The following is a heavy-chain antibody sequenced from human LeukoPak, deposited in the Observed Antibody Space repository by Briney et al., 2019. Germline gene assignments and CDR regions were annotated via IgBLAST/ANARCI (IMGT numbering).Heavy chain of an antibody. CDR3: AKSPRGVFDI. Sequence: PSETLSLTCTVSGGSISSSSYYWGWIRQPPGKGLEWIGSIYYSGSTYYNPSLKSRVTISVDTSKNQFSLKLSSVTAADTAVYYCAKSPRGVFDIGGQGTMVTVSS. CDR2: IYYSGST. CDR1: GGSISSSSYY. V-gene: IGHV4-39*01. J-gene: IGHJ3*02. D-gene: IGHD3-10*01.